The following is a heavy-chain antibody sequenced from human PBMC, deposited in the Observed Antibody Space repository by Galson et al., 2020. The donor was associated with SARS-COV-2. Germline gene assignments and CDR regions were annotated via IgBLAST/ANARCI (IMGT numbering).Heavy chain of an antibody. Sequence: SETLSLTCTVSGVSISSGSYYWSWIRQPAGQGLEWTVRIYTSGSTNYNPSLKSRVTISVDTSKNQFSLKLSPVTAADTAVYYCAKEPPSSWRGWFDPWGQGTLVTVSS. CDR1: GVSISSGSYY. CDR3: AKEPPSSWRGWFDP. V-gene: IGHV4-61*02. D-gene: IGHD6-13*01. J-gene: IGHJ5*02. CDR2: IYTSGST.